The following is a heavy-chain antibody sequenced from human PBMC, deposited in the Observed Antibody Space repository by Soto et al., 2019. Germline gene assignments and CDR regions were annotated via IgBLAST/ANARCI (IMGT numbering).Heavy chain of an antibody. V-gene: IGHV3-11*01. J-gene: IGHJ4*02. Sequence: GGSLRLSCAASGFTFSDYYMSWIRQAPGKGLEWVSYISSSGSTIYYADSVKGRFTIPRDNAKNSLYLQMNSLRAEDTAVYYCARVGVASYAPYYFDYWGQGTLVTVSS. D-gene: IGHD2-2*01. CDR2: ISSSGSTI. CDR1: GFTFSDYY. CDR3: ARVGVASYAPYYFDY.